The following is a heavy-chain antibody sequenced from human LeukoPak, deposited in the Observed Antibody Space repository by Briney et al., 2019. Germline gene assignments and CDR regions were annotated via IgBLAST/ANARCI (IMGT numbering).Heavy chain of an antibody. J-gene: IGHJ1*01. Sequence: GGSLRLSCTASGFTFGDYAMSWVRQAPGKGLEWVGFIRSKAYGGTTEYAASVKGRFTISRDDSKSIAYLQMNSLKTEDTAVYYCTRDGGYSGRYFQHWGQGTLVTVSS. D-gene: IGHD5-18*01. CDR2: IRSKAYGGTT. V-gene: IGHV3-49*04. CDR3: TRDGGYSGRYFQH. CDR1: GFTFGDYA.